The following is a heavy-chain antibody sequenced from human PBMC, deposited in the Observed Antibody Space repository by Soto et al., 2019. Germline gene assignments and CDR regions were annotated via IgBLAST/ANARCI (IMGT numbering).Heavy chain of an antibody. CDR1: GGSISSSSYY. J-gene: IGHJ4*02. D-gene: IGHD3-9*01. CDR3: ARLIHDILTGHYPGFDD. Sequence: SETLSLTCTVSGGSISSSSYYWGWIRQPPGKGLEWIGSIYYSGSTYYNPSLKSRVTISVDTSKNQFSLKLSSVTAADTAVYYCARLIHDILTGHYPGFDDWGPGTLVTVPS. CDR2: IYYSGST. V-gene: IGHV4-39*01.